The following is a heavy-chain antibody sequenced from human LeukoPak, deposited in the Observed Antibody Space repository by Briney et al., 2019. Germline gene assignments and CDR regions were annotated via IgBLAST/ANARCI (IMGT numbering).Heavy chain of an antibody. Sequence: GGSLRLSCGASGFAFSSFRMSWVRQAPGRGLEWVSSISGNSADINNADSLKGRFTISRDNAKNSLYLQMNSLRAEDTAVYYCARDEGYFQHWGQGTLVTVSS. CDR3: ARDEGYFQH. V-gene: IGHV3-21*01. CDR2: ISGNSADI. J-gene: IGHJ1*01. CDR1: GFAFSSFR.